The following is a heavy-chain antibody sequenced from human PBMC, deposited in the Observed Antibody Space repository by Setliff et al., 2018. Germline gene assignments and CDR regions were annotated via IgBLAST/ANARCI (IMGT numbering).Heavy chain of an antibody. CDR1: GSTFSNYE. J-gene: IGHJ6*02. CDR2: VKQDGNEK. D-gene: IGHD3-10*01. CDR3: ARDHAYGSRFYYYYYGMDV. Sequence: GGSLRLSCAASGSTFSNYEMDWVRQAPGKGLEWVATVKQDGNEKYLVNSVKGRFTVSRDNARNSLYLQMNSLRVEDTGVYYCARDHAYGSRFYYYYYGMDVWGQGTTVTVSS. V-gene: IGHV3-7*01.